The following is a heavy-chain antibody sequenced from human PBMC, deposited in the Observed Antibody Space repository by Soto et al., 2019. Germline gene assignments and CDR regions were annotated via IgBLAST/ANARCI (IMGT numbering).Heavy chain of an antibody. V-gene: IGHV3-30*18. CDR1: GFTFSSYG. CDR2: ISYDGSNK. D-gene: IGHD3-10*01. J-gene: IGHJ6*02. Sequence: GGSLRLSCAASGFTFSSYGMHCVRQAPGKGLEWVAVISYDGSNKYYADSVKGRFTISRDNSKNTLYLQMNSLRAEDTAVYYCAKDLLTMVRGVINRYYGMDVWAQRTTVTVAS. CDR3: AKDLLTMVRGVINRYYGMDV.